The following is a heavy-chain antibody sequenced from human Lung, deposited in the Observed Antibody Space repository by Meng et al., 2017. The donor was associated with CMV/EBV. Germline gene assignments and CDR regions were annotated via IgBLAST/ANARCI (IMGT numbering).Heavy chain of an antibody. CDR1: GYSFSSGYY. CDR2: IYHSGST. J-gene: IGHJ3*02. Sequence: SXTXSLXCTVSGYSFSSGYYWGWIRQPPGKGLEWIGSIYHSGSTYYNPSLKSRVTISVDTSKNQFSLKVSTVTAADTAVYHCARALLLYGVNTPGAFHTWGQGTMVTVSS. CDR3: ARALLLYGVNTPGAFHT. V-gene: IGHV4-38-2*02. D-gene: IGHD2-2*02.